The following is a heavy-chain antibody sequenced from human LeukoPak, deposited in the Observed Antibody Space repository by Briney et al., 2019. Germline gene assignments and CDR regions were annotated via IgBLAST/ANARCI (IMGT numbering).Heavy chain of an antibody. V-gene: IGHV4-59*01. CDR2: IYYSGST. Sequence: SETLSLTCTVSGGSITSYHYSWIRQPPGKGLEWIGYIYYSGSTNYNPSLKSQVTISVDTSKNQFSLKLSSVTAADTAVYYCARGGSGTYYHYWGQGTLVTVSS. J-gene: IGHJ4*02. CDR1: GGSITSYH. CDR3: ARGGSGTYYHY. D-gene: IGHD1-26*01.